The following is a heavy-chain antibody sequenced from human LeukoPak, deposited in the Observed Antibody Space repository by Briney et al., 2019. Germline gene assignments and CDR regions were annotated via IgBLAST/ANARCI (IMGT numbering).Heavy chain of an antibody. CDR3: TRGRQFGH. J-gene: IGHJ5*02. Sequence: GGSLRLSCATSGFTLSDHYLDWVRQAPGKGLEWVGRTRNKANNYSTEYAASVRGRFTISRDGSNNSLYLQMSSLKIEDSAMYYCTRGRQFGHWGQGTLVTVSS. CDR2: TRNKANNYST. CDR1: GFTLSDHY. V-gene: IGHV3-72*01.